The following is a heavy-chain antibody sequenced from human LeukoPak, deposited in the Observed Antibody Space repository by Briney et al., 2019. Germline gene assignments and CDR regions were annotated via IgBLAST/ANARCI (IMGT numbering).Heavy chain of an antibody. D-gene: IGHD4-17*01. CDR3: ARGGTVTTTIDH. Sequence: ASVKVSCKASGYTFTASYLHWVRQAPGHGLEWMGWINPDTGGTNYAQKFQGRVSMTRDTSISTAYMELSRLTSDDTAVYSCARGGTVTTTIDHWGQGTLVTVSS. J-gene: IGHJ4*02. CDR1: GYTFTASY. CDR2: INPDTGGT. V-gene: IGHV1-2*02.